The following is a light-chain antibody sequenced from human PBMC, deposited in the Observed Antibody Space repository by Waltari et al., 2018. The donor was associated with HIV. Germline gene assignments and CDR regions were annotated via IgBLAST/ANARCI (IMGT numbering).Light chain of an antibody. CDR1: SSAVGGSNY. J-gene: IGLJ3*02. V-gene: IGLV2-8*01. CDR2: EVT. CDR3: SSFGGGNNLL. Sequence: QSALTQPPSASGSPGQSVTLSCPGTSSAVGGSNYVSWYQHHPGKAPTPMIYEVTKRPAGVPDRFSGSKSGNTASLTVSGLQAEDEADYYCSSFGGGNNLLFGGGTKLTVL.